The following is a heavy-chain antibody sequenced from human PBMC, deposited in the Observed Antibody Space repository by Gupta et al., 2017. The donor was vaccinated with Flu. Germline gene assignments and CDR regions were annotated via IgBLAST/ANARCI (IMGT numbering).Heavy chain of an antibody. V-gene: IGHV3-30*18. Sequence: QVQLVESGGGVVQPGRSLRLACRASRLAFSFYGMHWVRQAPGEGLEWVATISSDGSKQYYADSAKGRCTISRDNSDNTLYLQMNSLRPEDTDVYYCAKEGSTAGTPDYFRYYGIDVWGQGTTVTVSS. D-gene: IGHD6-13*01. CDR1: RLAFSFYG. CDR2: ISSDGSKQ. J-gene: IGHJ6*02. CDR3: AKEGSTAGTPDYFRYYGIDV.